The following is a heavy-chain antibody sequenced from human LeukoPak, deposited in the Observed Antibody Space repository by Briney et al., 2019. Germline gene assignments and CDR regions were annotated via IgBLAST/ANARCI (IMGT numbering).Heavy chain of an antibody. J-gene: IGHJ4*02. CDR3: ARDYREMATIIDFDY. CDR1: GYTFTGYY. V-gene: IGHV1-2*06. D-gene: IGHD5-24*01. Sequence: ASVKVSCKASGYTFTGYYMHWVRQAPGQGLEWMGRINPNSGGTKYATTFQARVTMTRDMSISTAYMELSRLRSDNTAVYYCARDYREMATIIDFDYWGQGTLVTVSS. CDR2: INPNSGGT.